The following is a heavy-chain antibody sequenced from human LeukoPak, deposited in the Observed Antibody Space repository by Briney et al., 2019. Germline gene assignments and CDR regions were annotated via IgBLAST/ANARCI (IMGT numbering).Heavy chain of an antibody. CDR2: IYHSGST. Sequence: SETLSLTCTVSGYSISSGYYWGWIRQPPGKGLEWIGSIYHSGSTYYNPSLKSRVTISVDTSKNQFSLKLSSVTAADTAVYYCARGRVITMVRRVTPFDYWGQGTLVTVSS. CDR1: GYSISSGYY. CDR3: ARGRVITMVRRVTPFDY. J-gene: IGHJ4*02. V-gene: IGHV4-38-2*02. D-gene: IGHD3-10*01.